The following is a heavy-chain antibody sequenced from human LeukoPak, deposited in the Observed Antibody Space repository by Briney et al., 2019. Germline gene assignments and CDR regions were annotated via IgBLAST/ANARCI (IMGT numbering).Heavy chain of an antibody. CDR1: GGSINNYY. CDR3: ARATLSTRTAFDI. Sequence: SETLSLTCTVSGGSINNYYWNWIRQPPGKELEWIGYIYYSGSTNYNPSLKSRVTISVDTSKNQFSLSLSSVTAADTAVYDCARATLSTRTAFDIWGQGTMVTVSP. CDR2: IYYSGST. V-gene: IGHV4-59*01. D-gene: IGHD2-2*01. J-gene: IGHJ3*02.